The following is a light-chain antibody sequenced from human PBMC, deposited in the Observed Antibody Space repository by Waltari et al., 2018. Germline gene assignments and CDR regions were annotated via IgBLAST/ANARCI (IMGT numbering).Light chain of an antibody. Sequence: QSALTQPASVSGSPGQSITISCTGTSSDIGRFNFVSWYQQHPGKAHKLIIYEVINRPSGVSNRFSGSKSGSTASLTISGLQAEDEADYYCCSFTSTLEVFGGGTKLTVL. CDR3: CSFTSTLEV. CDR1: SSDIGRFNF. CDR2: EVI. J-gene: IGLJ2*01. V-gene: IGLV2-14*03.